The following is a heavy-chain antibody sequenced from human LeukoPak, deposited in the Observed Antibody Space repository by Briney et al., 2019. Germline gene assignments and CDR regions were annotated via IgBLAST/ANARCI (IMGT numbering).Heavy chain of an antibody. Sequence: PSETLSLTCAVSGGSISTTNWWTWVRQPPGKGLEWIGEIYHSGSTSYNPSLKSRVTISVDTSKNQFSLKLSSVTAADTAVYYCARGLYGDYDFHLANWFDPWGQGTLVTVSS. V-gene: IGHV4-4*02. J-gene: IGHJ5*02. CDR1: GGSISTTNW. CDR2: IYHSGST. CDR3: ARGLYGDYDFHLANWFDP. D-gene: IGHD4-17*01.